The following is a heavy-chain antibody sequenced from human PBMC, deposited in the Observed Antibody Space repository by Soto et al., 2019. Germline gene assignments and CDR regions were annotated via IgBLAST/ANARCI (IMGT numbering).Heavy chain of an antibody. CDR3: ENRNWFDP. J-gene: IGHJ5*02. CDR2: IYYSGST. CDR1: GGSLGSAYFY. V-gene: IGHV4-39*01. Sequence: SGTLSITCAVPGGSLGSAYFYWSWIRQHPGKGLEWIGIIYYSGSTYYNPSLKSRVTISVDTSKNQFSLKLSSVSATDTAVYYCENRNWFDPWGQGTLVT.